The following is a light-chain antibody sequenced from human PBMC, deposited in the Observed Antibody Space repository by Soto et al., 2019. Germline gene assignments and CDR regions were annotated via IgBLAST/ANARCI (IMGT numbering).Light chain of an antibody. CDR1: SSNIGNNY. CDR3: GTGV. J-gene: IGLJ2*01. CDR2: ESN. V-gene: IGLV1-51*02. Sequence: QSVLTQPPSVSAAPGQKVTISCSGSSSNIGNNYVSWYQQLPGTAPKLLIFESNKRPSGIPDRFSGSKSGTSATLGITGLQTGDEADYYCGTGVFGGGTKLTVL.